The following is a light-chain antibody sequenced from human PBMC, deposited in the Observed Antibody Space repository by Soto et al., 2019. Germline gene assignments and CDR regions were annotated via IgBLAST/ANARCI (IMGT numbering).Light chain of an antibody. CDR2: EAS. V-gene: IGKV3-11*01. CDR3: QQRCLWPLT. J-gene: IGKJ4*01. CDR1: QSVSSY. Sequence: EVVLTQSPATLSLSPGERATLSCRASQSVSSYLAWYQQKPGQAPRLLIYEASNRATGIPDRFSGSGSGTDFTLTISSLETEDFAVYFCQQRCLWPLTFGGGTKVEIK.